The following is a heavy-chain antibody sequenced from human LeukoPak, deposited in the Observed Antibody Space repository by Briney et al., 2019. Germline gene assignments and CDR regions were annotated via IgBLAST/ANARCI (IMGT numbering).Heavy chain of an antibody. J-gene: IGHJ5*02. Sequence: SETLSLTCTVSGGSITNSWWSWIRHSAGRGMQWIGRIQATGTTNYNPSLKSRVTISVDTSKNQFSLKLSSVTAADTAVYYCASSSWYGNWFDPWGQGTLVTVSS. CDR1: GGSITNSW. V-gene: IGHV4-4*07. CDR3: ASSSWYGNWFDP. CDR2: IQATGTT. D-gene: IGHD6-13*01.